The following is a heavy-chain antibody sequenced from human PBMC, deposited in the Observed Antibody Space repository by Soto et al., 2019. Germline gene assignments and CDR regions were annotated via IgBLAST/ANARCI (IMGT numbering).Heavy chain of an antibody. V-gene: IGHV5-51*01. CDR3: ARPSVGLAPFDH. Sequence: GESLKISCKGSGYSFNTYWIAWVRQMPGKGLEWMGIIYPGDSDTRYSPSFQGQVTISADKSISTAYLQWSSLRASDSAIYYCARPSVGLAPFDHWGQGTLVTVSS. J-gene: IGHJ4*02. D-gene: IGHD2-8*02. CDR2: IYPGDSDT. CDR1: GYSFNTYW.